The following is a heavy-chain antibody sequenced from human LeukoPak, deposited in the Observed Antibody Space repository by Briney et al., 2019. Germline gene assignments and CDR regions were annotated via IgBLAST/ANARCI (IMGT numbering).Heavy chain of an antibody. V-gene: IGHV4-59*08. CDR1: GGSISSYY. J-gene: IGHJ4*02. CDR3: ATLTTVVTAYYFDY. D-gene: IGHD4-23*01. CDR2: IYYSGST. Sequence: SETLSLTCTVSGGSISSYYWSWIRQPPGKGLEWIGYIYYSGSTNYNPSLKSRVTISVDTSKSQFSLKLTSVTAADTAVYYCATLTTVVTAYYFDYWGQGTLVTVSS.